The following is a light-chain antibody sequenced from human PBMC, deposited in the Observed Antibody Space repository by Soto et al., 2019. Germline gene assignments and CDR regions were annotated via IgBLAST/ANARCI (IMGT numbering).Light chain of an antibody. CDR3: KQYKEWPPFT. Sequence: VMTQSPPPLSSAPGETAPLSCTSSQSVSNNVAWYQQKPGQAPRLLILGASTRATGIPARFSGSGSGTEFTLSISSLQSEDFAVYYCKQYKEWPPFTFGQGARLEI. CDR2: GAS. J-gene: IGKJ5*01. CDR1: QSVSNN. V-gene: IGKV3-15*01.